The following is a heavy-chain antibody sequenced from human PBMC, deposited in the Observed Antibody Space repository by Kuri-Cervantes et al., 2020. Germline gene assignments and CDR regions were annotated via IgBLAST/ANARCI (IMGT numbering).Heavy chain of an antibody. CDR1: GGSISSYY. Sequence: GSLRLSCTVSGGSISSYYWSWIRQPPGKGLEWIGYIYYSGSTNYNPSLKSRVTISVDTSKNQFSLKLSSVTAADTAVYYCARSGYYNYWYFDLWGRGTLVTRLL. CDR3: ARSGYYNYWYFDL. CDR2: IYYSGST. D-gene: IGHD3-3*01. V-gene: IGHV4-59*01. J-gene: IGHJ2*01.